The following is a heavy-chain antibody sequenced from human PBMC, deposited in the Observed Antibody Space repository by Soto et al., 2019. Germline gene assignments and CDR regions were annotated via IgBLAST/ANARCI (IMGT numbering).Heavy chain of an antibody. V-gene: IGHV3-11*05. CDR1: GFTFTDYY. J-gene: IGHJ4*02. CDR2: ISPSTSDT. Sequence: QVQLVESGGGLVKPGGSLRLSCVASGFTFTDYYMSWFRQAPGKGPESLSYISPSTSDTKYADSVKGRFTISRANAKNSIYLQMNNLRVKDTAVYYCALPTRMPVDWGQVTLVTVSS. CDR3: ALPTRMPVD. D-gene: IGHD2-2*01.